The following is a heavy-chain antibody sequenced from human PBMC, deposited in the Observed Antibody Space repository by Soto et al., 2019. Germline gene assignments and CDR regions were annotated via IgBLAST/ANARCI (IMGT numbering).Heavy chain of an antibody. J-gene: IGHJ4*02. CDR3: ANQNKGRTMIVLLDH. CDR1: GFAFSTYA. D-gene: IGHD2-8*02. V-gene: IGHV3-23*01. Sequence: PGGSLRLSCAASGFAFSTYAMSWIRQVPGKGLEWVSSISVSGGTPYYTKPVKGRFTISRDNSKDTLFLQMDTVRDEDMAVYYCANQNKGRTMIVLLDHWGQGALVTVSS. CDR2: ISVSGGTP.